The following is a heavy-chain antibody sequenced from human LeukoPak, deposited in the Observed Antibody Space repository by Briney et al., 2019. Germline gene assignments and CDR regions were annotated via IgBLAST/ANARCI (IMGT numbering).Heavy chain of an antibody. V-gene: IGHV1-69*01. CDR1: GGTFSSYA. D-gene: IGHD2-2*01. CDR2: IIPIFGTA. J-gene: IGHJ1*01. CDR3: ARALGYCSSTSCYFPH. Sequence: SVKVSCKASGGTFSSYAISWVRQAPGQGLEWMGGIIPIFGTANYAQKFQGRVTITADESTSTAYMELSSLRSEDTAVYYCARALGYCSSTSCYFPHWGQGTLVTVSS.